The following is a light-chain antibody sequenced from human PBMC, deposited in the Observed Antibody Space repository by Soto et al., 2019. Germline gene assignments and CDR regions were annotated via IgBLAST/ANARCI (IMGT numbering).Light chain of an antibody. CDR3: SSYATTSTVV. CDR1: SSDVGTYNL. V-gene: IGLV2-23*02. CDR2: EVS. Sequence: QSALTQPASVSGSPGQSITISCTGTSSDVGTYNLVSWYQQHPGKAPKLMLYEVSKRPSGVSNRFSGSKSGNTASLTISGLQAEDEADYYRSSYATTSTVVFGGGTKVTVL. J-gene: IGLJ3*02.